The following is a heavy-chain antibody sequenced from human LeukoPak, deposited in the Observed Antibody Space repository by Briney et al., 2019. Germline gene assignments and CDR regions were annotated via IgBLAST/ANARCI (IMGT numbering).Heavy chain of an antibody. Sequence: GGSLRLSCAASGFTFDIYAMHWVRQAPGKGLEWVADMSYDGTNKYYADSVQGRFTISRDNSQNTVYLQMSSLRLGDTAVYYCARDQVQHSSSGSCYVIDNWGPGTLVAVSS. CDR2: MSYDGTNK. D-gene: IGHD6-13*01. CDR1: GFTFDIYA. V-gene: IGHV3-30*04. J-gene: IGHJ4*02. CDR3: ARDQVQHSSSGSCYVIDN.